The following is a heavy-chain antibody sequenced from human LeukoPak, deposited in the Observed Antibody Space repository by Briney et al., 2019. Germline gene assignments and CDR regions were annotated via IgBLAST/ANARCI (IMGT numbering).Heavy chain of an antibody. Sequence: GRSLRLSCAASGFTFSSYGMHWVRQAPGKGLEWVAVISYDGSNKYYADSVKGRFTISRDNSKNTLYLQMNSLRAEDTAVYYCATTGYWGQGTLVTVSS. J-gene: IGHJ4*02. CDR3: ATTGY. V-gene: IGHV3-30*03. CDR1: GFTFSSYG. D-gene: IGHD1-1*01. CDR2: ISYDGSNK.